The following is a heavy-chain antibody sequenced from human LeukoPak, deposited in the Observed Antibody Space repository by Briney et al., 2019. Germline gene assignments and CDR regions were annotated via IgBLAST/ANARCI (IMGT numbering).Heavy chain of an antibody. CDR2: IKQDGSEK. J-gene: IGHJ4*02. D-gene: IGHD3-3*01. CDR1: GFTFSSYW. V-gene: IGHV3-7*01. CDR3: ARAPYDFWSGYYPFDY. Sequence: GGSLRLSCAASGFTFSSYWMSWVRQAPGKGLEWVANIKQDGSEKYYVDSVKSRFTISRDNAKNSLYLQMNSLRAEDTAVYYCARAPYDFWSGYYPFDYWGQGTLVTVSS.